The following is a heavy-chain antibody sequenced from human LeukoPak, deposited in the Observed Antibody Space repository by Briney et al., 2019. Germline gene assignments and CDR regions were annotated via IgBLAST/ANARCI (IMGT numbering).Heavy chain of an antibody. V-gene: IGHV3-23*01. J-gene: IGHJ4*02. CDR2: ISASGGST. CDR3: AKDWGGLRGDWYYFDY. Sequence: GGSLRLSCAASGFNFNSYAVNWVRQAPGKGLEWVSLISASGGSTYYADSVKGRFTISRDNSKNTLYLQMNSLRAEDTAVYYCAKDWGGLRGDWYYFDYWGQGTLVTVSS. D-gene: IGHD2-21*02. CDR1: GFNFNSYA.